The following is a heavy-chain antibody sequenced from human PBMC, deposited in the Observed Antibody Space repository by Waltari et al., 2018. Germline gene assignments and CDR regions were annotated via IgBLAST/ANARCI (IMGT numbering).Heavy chain of an antibody. D-gene: IGHD5-12*01. CDR1: GFTFSSYW. CDR2: IKQDGSEK. V-gene: IGHV3-7*01. J-gene: IGHJ4*02. CDR3: RSEDGYTPQGFDY. Sequence: EVQLVESGGGLVQPGGSLRLSCAASGFTFSSYWMSWVRQAPGKGLEWVANIKQDGSEKYYVDSVKGRFTSSRDNAKNSLYLQMNSLRAEDTAVYYCRSEDGYTPQGFDYWGQGTLVTVSS.